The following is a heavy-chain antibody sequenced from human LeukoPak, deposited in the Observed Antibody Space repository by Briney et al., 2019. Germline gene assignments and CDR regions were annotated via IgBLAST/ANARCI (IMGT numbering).Heavy chain of an antibody. Sequence: GGSLRLSCAASGFTFDTYNFNWVRQAPGKGLEWVATIRSYSSYIHYADSVKGRFIISRGNFKNTLSLQMNGLRVEDTALYYCVNSGFDPWGQGTLVTVSS. CDR3: VNSGFDP. D-gene: IGHD3-10*01. J-gene: IGHJ5*02. CDR2: IRSYSSYI. V-gene: IGHV3-21*01. CDR1: GFTFDTYN.